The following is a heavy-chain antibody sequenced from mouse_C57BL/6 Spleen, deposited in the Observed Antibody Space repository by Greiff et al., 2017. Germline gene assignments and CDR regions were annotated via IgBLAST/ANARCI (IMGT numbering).Heavy chain of an antibody. J-gene: IGHJ2*01. CDR2: IYPGSGST. Sequence: VQLQQPGAELVKPGASVKMSCKASGYTFTSYWITWVKQRPGQGLEWIGDIYPGSGSTNYNEKFKSKATLTVDTSSSTAYMQLSSLTSEDSAVYYCARGVGYPYYFDYWGQGTTLTVSS. CDR3: ARGVGYPYYFDY. V-gene: IGHV1-55*01. D-gene: IGHD2-2*01. CDR1: GYTFTSYW.